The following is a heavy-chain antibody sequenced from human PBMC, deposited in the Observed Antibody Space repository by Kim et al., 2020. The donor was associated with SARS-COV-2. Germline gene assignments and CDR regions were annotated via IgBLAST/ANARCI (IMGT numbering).Heavy chain of an antibody. CDR3: ARGAVAGDDAVDI. Sequence: CANSVKGRFTISIDNSNNTLYLQMNRLVAEVTAVYYCARGAVAGDDAVDIWGQGTMVTVSS. J-gene: IGHJ3*02. V-gene: IGHV3-30*03. D-gene: IGHD6-19*01.